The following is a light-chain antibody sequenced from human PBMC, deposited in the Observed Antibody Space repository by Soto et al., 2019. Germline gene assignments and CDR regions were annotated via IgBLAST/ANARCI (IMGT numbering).Light chain of an antibody. J-gene: IGLJ2*01. Sequence: QAVVTQPASVSGSPGQSITISCTGTSSDVGGYNYVSWYQQHPGKAPKLMIYDVSNRPSGVSNRFSGSKSGNTASLTISGLQAEDEADYYCISYTTSSTLYVVFGGGTKLTVL. CDR3: ISYTTSSTLYVV. CDR1: SSDVGGYNY. V-gene: IGLV2-14*01. CDR2: DVS.